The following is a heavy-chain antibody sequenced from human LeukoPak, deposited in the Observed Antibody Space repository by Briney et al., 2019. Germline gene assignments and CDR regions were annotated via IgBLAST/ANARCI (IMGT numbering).Heavy chain of an antibody. Sequence: PGGCLRLSCTASGFTSGDYAMSWVRQAPGKGLEWVGFMIRKAYGGTTEYAASVKGRFTISRDDSKSIAYLQMNSLKTEDTAVYYCTRWSPGRDAFDIWGQGTMVTVSS. V-gene: IGHV3-49*04. CDR3: TRWSPGRDAFDI. J-gene: IGHJ3*02. CDR1: GFTSGDYA. CDR2: MIRKAYGGTT.